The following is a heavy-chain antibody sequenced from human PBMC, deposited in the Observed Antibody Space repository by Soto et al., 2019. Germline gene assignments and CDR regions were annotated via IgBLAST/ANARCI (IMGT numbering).Heavy chain of an antibody. CDR2: INAGNGNT. Sequence: QVQLVQSGAEVKKPGASVKVSCKASGYTFTSYAMHWVRQAPGQRLEWMGWINAGNGNTKYSQKIQGRVTITRDTSASTAYMQLSSLRSEDTAVYYCARDLSWFGELNASDYWGQGTQVTVSS. D-gene: IGHD3-10*01. CDR3: ARDLSWFGELNASDY. J-gene: IGHJ4*02. V-gene: IGHV1-3*01. CDR1: GYTFTSYA.